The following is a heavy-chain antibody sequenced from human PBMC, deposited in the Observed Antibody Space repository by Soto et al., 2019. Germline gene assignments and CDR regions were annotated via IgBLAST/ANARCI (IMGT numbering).Heavy chain of an antibody. CDR1: GGTLISNT. Sequence: QVQLVQSGAEVKKPGSSVKVSCKASGGTLISNTISWVRQALGPGIGWMGRSIPIIGIANYAKKFQGRVTITADKSTSTAQMELSSLRSEDMAVYYCAGITIAAGRYFDYWGQGTLVTVSS. CDR3: AGITIAAGRYFDY. J-gene: IGHJ4*02. D-gene: IGHD6-13*01. CDR2: SIPIIGIA. V-gene: IGHV1-69*02.